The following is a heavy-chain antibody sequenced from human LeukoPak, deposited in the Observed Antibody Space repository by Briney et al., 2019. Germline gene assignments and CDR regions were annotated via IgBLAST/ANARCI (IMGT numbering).Heavy chain of an antibody. V-gene: IGHV3-23*01. CDR2: MSGSGGST. J-gene: IGHJ4*02. D-gene: IGHD5-18*01. CDR3: TKGKIWLSFDY. CDR1: GFTFSNYA. Sequence: PGGSLRLSCAAPGFTFSNYAMSWARQAPGKGLGWVSAMSGSGGSTYYADSMKVRFTISRDNSKNTLYLQMNSLIDEDTAEYYCTKGKIWLSFDYWGQGIPVTVSS.